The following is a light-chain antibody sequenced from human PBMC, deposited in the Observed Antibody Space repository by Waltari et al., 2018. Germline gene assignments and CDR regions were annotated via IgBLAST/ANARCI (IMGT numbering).Light chain of an antibody. Sequence: QSALTQRPSASGSPGQSVTISCTGTGSDVGDFNLVSWYQQRPGKAPKLLMFELNKRPSGVSSRFSGSKSANAASLTISGLQAEDEGDYYCGSYTVTNNLYVFGTGTKVTVL. CDR2: ELN. CDR3: GSYTVTNNLYV. J-gene: IGLJ1*01. V-gene: IGLV2-8*01. CDR1: GSDVGDFNL.